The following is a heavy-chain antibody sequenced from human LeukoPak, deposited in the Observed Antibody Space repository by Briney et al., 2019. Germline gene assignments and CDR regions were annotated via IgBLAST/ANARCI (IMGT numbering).Heavy chain of an antibody. D-gene: IGHD6-19*01. J-gene: IGHJ5*02. CDR2: INPNSGGT. CDR3: ARVTGYSSVLNWFDP. CDR1: GYTFTGYY. V-gene: IGHV1-2*02. Sequence: GASVKVSCKASGYTFTGYYMHWVRQAPGQGLEWMGWINPNSGGTNYAQKFQGRVTITADKSTSTAYMELSSLRSEDTAVYYCARVTGYSSVLNWFDPWGQGTLVTVSS.